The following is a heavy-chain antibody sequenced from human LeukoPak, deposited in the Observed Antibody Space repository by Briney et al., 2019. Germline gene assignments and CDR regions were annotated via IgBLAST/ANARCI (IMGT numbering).Heavy chain of an antibody. Sequence: PGGSLRLSCAASGFTFSSYSMNWVRQAPGKGLEWVSSISSSSSYIYYADSVNGRFTISRDNSRNTLYLQMSSLRPEDTAVYYCGKHDSSYSGNWGQGTLVTVSS. D-gene: IGHD3-22*01. CDR2: ISSSSSYI. CDR1: GFTFSSYS. J-gene: IGHJ4*02. CDR3: GKHDSSYSGN. V-gene: IGHV3-21*01.